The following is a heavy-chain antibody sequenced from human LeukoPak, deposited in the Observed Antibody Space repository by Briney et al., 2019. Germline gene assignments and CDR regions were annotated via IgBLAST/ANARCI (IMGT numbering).Heavy chain of an antibody. CDR1: GYSISSGYY. Sequence: SEALSLTCTVSGYSISSGYYWGWIRQPPGKGLEWIGSIYHSGSTYYNPSLKSRVTISVDTSKNQFSLKLSSVTAADTAVYYCASGRSTIYYFDYWGQGTLVTVSS. V-gene: IGHV4-38-2*02. J-gene: IGHJ4*02. CDR2: IYHSGST. CDR3: ASGRSTIYYFDY. D-gene: IGHD3-3*01.